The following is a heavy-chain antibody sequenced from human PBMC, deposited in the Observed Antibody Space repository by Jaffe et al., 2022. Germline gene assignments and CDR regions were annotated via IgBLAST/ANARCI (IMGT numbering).Heavy chain of an antibody. V-gene: IGHV4-38-2*01. CDR3: ASTGYSGYADFDY. Sequence: QVQLQESGPGLVKPSETLSLTCAVSGYSISSGYYWGWIRQPPGKGLEWIGSIYHSGSTYYNPSLKSRVTISVDTSKNQFSLKLSSVTAADTAVYYCASTGYSGYADFDYWGQGTLVTVSS. CDR1: GYSISSGYY. D-gene: IGHD5-12*01. CDR2: IYHSGST. J-gene: IGHJ4*02.